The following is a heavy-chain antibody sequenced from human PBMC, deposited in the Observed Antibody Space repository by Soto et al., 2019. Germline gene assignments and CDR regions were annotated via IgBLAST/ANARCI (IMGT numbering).Heavy chain of an antibody. CDR1: GYTFTNFG. V-gene: IGHV1-18*01. CDR3: AGGGPPIDS. CDR2: ISAYNGNT. D-gene: IGHD3-16*01. J-gene: IGHJ4*02. Sequence: QVQLVQSGAEVKKPGASVKVSCKASGYTFTNFGISWVRQAPGQGLEWMGWISAYNGNTNYAQNFQGRVTMTTDTPTSTANRGLRSLRSDDPAVYSWAGGGPPIDSWGKEPLVPVPS.